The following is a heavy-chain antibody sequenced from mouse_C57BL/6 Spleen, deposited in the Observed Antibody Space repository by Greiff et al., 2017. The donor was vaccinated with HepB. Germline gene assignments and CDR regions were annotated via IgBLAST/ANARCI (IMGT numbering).Heavy chain of an antibody. CDR3: ARGVYYFDY. CDR2: ISDGGSYT. CDR1: GFTFSSYA. V-gene: IGHV5-4*01. J-gene: IGHJ2*01. Sequence: EVQLVESGGGLVKPGGSLKLSCAASGFTFSSYAMSWVRQTPEKRLEWVATISDGGSYTYYPDNVKGRFTISRYNAKNNLYLQMSHLKSEDTAMYYCARGVYYFDYWGQGTTLTVSS.